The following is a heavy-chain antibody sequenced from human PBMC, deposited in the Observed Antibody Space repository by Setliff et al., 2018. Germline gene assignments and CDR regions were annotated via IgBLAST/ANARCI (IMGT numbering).Heavy chain of an antibody. CDR3: ARESVEMTTSTRSGFDY. CDR1: GYTFAGYY. J-gene: IGHJ4*02. Sequence: ASVKVSCKASGYTFAGYYIHWVRQAPGQGLEWMGCINPNSGDTTFAQKFQGRVTITRDTSNSTDYMEVSRLRSEDTAVYHCARESVEMTTSTRSGFDYWGQGTLVTVSS. CDR2: INPNSGDT. D-gene: IGHD4-17*01. V-gene: IGHV1-2*02.